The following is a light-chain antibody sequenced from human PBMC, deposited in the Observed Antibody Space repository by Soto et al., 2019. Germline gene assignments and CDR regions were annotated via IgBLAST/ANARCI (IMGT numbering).Light chain of an antibody. CDR3: HQRKSWPRT. V-gene: IGKV3-11*01. J-gene: IGKJ1*01. CDR2: DTS. CDR1: QNISVY. Sequence: EIVLTQSPATLSLSPGERATLSCRASQNISVYLAWYRQKPGQAPRLLIYDTSNRATGIPARFSGSGSGTDFTLTISSLEPEDFAVYYCHQRKSWPRTFGQGTKVDIK.